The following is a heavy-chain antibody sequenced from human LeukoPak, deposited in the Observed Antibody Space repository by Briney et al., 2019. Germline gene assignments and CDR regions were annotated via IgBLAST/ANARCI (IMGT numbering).Heavy chain of an antibody. V-gene: IGHV3-23*01. D-gene: IGHD6-6*01. J-gene: IGHJ5*02. CDR2: ISGSGGST. CDR1: GFTFSSYA. Sequence: TGGSLRLSCAASGFTFSSYAMSWVRQAPGKGLEWVSAISGSGGSTYYADSVKGRFTISRDNSKNTLYLQMNSLRAEDTAVYYCARGRRGSSLALSWFDPWGQGTLVTVSS. CDR3: ARGRRGSSLALSWFDP.